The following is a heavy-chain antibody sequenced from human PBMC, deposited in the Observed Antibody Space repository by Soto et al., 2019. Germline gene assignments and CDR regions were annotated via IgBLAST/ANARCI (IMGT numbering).Heavy chain of an antibody. V-gene: IGHV3-30*18. Sequence: GGSLRLSCAASGFTFSSYGMHWVRQAPGKGLEWVAVISYDGSNKYYADSVKGRFTISRDNSKNTLYLQMNSLRAEDTAVYYCAKDQYFGAGQLWLWGVTDYWSQGTLVTVSS. CDR3: AKDQYFGAGQLWLWGVTDY. CDR1: GFTFSSYG. D-gene: IGHD5-18*01. CDR2: ISYDGSNK. J-gene: IGHJ4*02.